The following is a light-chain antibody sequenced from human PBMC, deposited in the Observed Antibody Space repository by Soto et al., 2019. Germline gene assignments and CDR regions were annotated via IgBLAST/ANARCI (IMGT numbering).Light chain of an antibody. CDR3: AAWDETLIDV. CDR1: SSNIASNT. CDR2: SND. Sequence: QSVLTQPPSASGTPGQRVTVSCSGSSSNIASNTVNWYQQLPGTAPKLLIYSNDQRPSGVPDRFSASKSGTSASLAISGLQSEDEADYYCAAWDETLIDVFGTGTKVTVL. V-gene: IGLV1-44*01. J-gene: IGLJ1*01.